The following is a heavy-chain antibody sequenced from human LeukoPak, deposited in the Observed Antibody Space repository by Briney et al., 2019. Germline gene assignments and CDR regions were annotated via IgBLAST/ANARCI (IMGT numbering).Heavy chain of an antibody. J-gene: IGHJ3*02. V-gene: IGHV3-20*04. CDR1: GFTLDDYG. CDR2: INWNGGST. Sequence: GGSLRLPCAVSGFTLDDYGMSWVRRAPGKGLEWVSRINWNGGSTDYVDSVKGRFTISRDTAKNSLYLQMNSLRAEDTALYYCARDDAFDIWGQGTMVTVSS. CDR3: ARDDAFDI.